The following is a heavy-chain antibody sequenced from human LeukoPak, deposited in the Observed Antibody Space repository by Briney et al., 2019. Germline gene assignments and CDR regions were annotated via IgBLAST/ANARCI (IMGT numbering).Heavy chain of an antibody. CDR3: AREDDSSGYPNWFDP. J-gene: IGHJ5*02. CDR1: GGSISSYY. CDR2: IYTSGST. D-gene: IGHD3-22*01. V-gene: IGHV4-4*07. Sequence: SETLSLTCTVSGGSISSYYWSWIRQPAGKGLEWIGRIYTSGSTNYNPSLKSRVTMSVDTSKNQFSLKLSSVTAADTAVYYCAREDDSSGYPNWFDPWGQGTLVTVSS.